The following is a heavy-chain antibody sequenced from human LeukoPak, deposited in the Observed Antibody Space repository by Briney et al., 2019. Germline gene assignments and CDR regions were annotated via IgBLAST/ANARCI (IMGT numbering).Heavy chain of an antibody. Sequence: PGGSPRLSCAASGFTFSSYEMNWVRQTPGKGLEWLSYISSSGGTIYYADSVKGRFTISRDNAKSSLYLQMNSLRAEDTAVYYCAREGYYYGSGSYAERNYYYYMDVWGKGTTVTISS. J-gene: IGHJ6*03. D-gene: IGHD3-10*01. CDR2: ISSSGGTI. CDR3: AREGYYYGSGSYAERNYYYYMDV. CDR1: GFTFSSYE. V-gene: IGHV3-48*03.